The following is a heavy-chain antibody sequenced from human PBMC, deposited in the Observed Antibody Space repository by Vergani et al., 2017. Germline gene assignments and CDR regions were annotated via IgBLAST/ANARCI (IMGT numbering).Heavy chain of an antibody. Sequence: EVQLVQSGAEVKKPGESLKISCQISGYSFTNYWIGWVRQMPGEGLEWMGIIHPADSDTRYSPSFQGQVTISVDKSISTAYLQRSSLRASDSAMYYCARLYGGDSSGSKYFDYWGQGTLVTVSS. V-gene: IGHV5-51*01. J-gene: IGHJ4*02. CDR3: ARLYGGDSSGSKYFDY. CDR2: IHPADSDT. CDR1: GYSFTNYW. D-gene: IGHD3-22*01.